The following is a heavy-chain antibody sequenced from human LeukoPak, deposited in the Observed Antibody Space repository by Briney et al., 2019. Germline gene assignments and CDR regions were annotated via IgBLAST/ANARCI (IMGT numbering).Heavy chain of an antibody. J-gene: IGHJ6*02. V-gene: IGHV4-39*01. CDR1: GGSISSSSYH. CDR2: IYYSGST. Sequence: PSETLSLTCIVSGGSISSSSYHWGWIRQPPGKGLEWIGSIYYSGSTYYNASLKSRVTISVDTSKNQFSLKLSAVTAADTAVYYCARHSPGYYYYGMDVWGQGTTVTVSS. CDR3: ARHSPGYYYYGMDV.